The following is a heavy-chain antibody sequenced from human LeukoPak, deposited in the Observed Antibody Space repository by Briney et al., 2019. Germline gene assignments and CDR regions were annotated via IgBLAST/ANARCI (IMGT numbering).Heavy chain of an antibody. D-gene: IGHD3-10*01. Sequence: GASVKVSCKASGYNFSDNYIHWVRQAPGQGLEWVGWIAPKSGATNYAPKLQDRVSFTRDTSSSTAFMELSGIRSDDTAIYFCARDASVESGHYYFDFWGQGTLVTVSS. CDR3: ARDASVESGHYYFDF. CDR2: IAPKSGAT. CDR1: GYNFSDNY. J-gene: IGHJ4*02. V-gene: IGHV1-2*02.